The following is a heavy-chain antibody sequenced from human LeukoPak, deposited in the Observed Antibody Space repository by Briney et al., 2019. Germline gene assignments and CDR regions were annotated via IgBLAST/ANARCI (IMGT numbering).Heavy chain of an antibody. Sequence: GGSLRLSCAASGFTFSSYAMSWVRQAPGKGLEWVSAISGSGGSTYYADSVKGRFTISRDNSKNTLYLQMNSLRAEDTAVYYCAKLSGGSLFYYYYYMDVWGKGTTVTVSS. CDR2: ISGSGGST. V-gene: IGHV3-23*01. J-gene: IGHJ6*03. CDR1: GFTFSSYA. CDR3: AKLSGGSLFYYYYYMDV. D-gene: IGHD2-15*01.